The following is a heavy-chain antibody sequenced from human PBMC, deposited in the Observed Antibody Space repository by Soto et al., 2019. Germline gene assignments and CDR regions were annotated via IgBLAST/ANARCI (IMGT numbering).Heavy chain of an antibody. J-gene: IGHJ4*02. Sequence: PGESLKLSCQGSGYTFTNFWISWVRQMPGKGLEWMGRIDPSDSYTIYSPSFQGHVTISADKSTSTVYLQWSSLEASATAMYYCAREASGPLDYWGQGTVVTVSS. CDR3: AREASGPLDY. V-gene: IGHV5-10-1*01. CDR1: GYTFTNFW. CDR2: IDPSDSYT. D-gene: IGHD3-10*01.